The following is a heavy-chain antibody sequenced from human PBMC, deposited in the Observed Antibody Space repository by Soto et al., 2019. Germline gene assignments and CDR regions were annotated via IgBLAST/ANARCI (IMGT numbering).Heavy chain of an antibody. J-gene: IGHJ3*02. CDR2: FDPADGET. V-gene: IGHV1-24*01. CDR3: ATDRRYDFWIGFWAVDI. Sequence: ASVKVSCKVSGYTLTELSLHWVRQAPGKGLEWMGVFDPADGETIYAQKFQGRVTMTEDTSTDTAYMELSSLRSEDTAVYYCATDRRYDFWIGFWAVDIWGRGTMVTVSS. D-gene: IGHD3-3*01. CDR1: GYTLTELS.